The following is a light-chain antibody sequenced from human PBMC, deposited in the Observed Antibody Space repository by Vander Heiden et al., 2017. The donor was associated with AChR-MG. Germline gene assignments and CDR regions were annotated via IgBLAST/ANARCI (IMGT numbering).Light chain of an antibody. CDR1: SSNIGAGYD. CDR3: QSYDSSLRGV. CDR2: GNS. V-gene: IGLV1-40*01. J-gene: IGLJ1*01. Sequence: QSVLTQPPSVSGAPWQRVTISCTGSSSNIGAGYDVHWYQQLPGTAPKLLIYGNSNRPSGVPDRFSGSKSGTSASLAITGLQAEDEADYYCQSYDSSLRGVFGTGTKVTVL.